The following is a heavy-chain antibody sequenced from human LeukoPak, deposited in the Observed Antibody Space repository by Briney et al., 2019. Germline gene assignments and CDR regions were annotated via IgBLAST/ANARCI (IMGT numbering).Heavy chain of an antibody. J-gene: IGHJ4*02. D-gene: IGHD6-19*01. V-gene: IGHV3-43*02. CDR2: ISGDGGST. CDR1: GFTFDDYA. Sequence: GGSLRLSCAASGFTFDDYAMHWVRQAPGKGLEWVSLISGDGGSTYYAGSVKGRFTISRDNSKNSLYLQMNSLRTEDTALYYCAKENIAVAGGGEYYFDYWGQGTLVTVSS. CDR3: AKENIAVAGGGEYYFDY.